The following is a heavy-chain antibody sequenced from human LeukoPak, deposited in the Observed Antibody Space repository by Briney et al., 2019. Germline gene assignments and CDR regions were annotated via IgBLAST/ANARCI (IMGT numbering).Heavy chain of an antibody. CDR2: IYSGGST. D-gene: IGHD5-12*01. Sequence: GGSLRLSCAASGFTVSSNYMSWVRQAPGKGLEWVSVIYSGGSTFYADSVKGRFTVSKDNSKNTLFLQMNSLRAEDTAVYYCAKAQGLRPNALDYWGQGTLVTVSS. V-gene: IGHV3-53*01. J-gene: IGHJ4*02. CDR1: GFTVSSNY. CDR3: AKAQGLRPNALDY.